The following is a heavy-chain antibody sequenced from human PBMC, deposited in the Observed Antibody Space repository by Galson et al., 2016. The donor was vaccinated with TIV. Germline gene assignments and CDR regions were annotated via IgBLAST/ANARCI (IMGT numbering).Heavy chain of an antibody. CDR2: ISYDGSNK. CDR3: ARDRSIYFYYGMDV. Sequence: SLRLSCAASGFIFCMYAVHWVRQAPGKGLEWVAVISYDGSNKYYADSVKGRFTISRDNSKNTLSLQMYSLRAEDTAVYYCARDRSIYFYYGMDVWGQGTTVTVSS. J-gene: IGHJ6*02. V-gene: IGHV3-30*04. CDR1: GFIFCMYA.